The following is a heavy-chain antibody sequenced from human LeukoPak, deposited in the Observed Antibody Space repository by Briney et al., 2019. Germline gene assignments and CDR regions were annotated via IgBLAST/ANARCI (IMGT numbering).Heavy chain of an antibody. V-gene: IGHV1-2*02. CDR2: INPNSGGT. CDR1: GYTFTGYY. Sequence: GASVKVSCKASGYTFTGYYMHWVRQAPGQGLEWMGWINPNSGGTNYAQKFQGRVTMTRDTSISTAYMELSRLRSDDTAVYYCARGLLGFMRSDYSNYWDNWFDPWGQGTLVTVSS. J-gene: IGHJ5*02. D-gene: IGHD4-11*01. CDR3: ARGLLGFMRSDYSNYWDNWFDP.